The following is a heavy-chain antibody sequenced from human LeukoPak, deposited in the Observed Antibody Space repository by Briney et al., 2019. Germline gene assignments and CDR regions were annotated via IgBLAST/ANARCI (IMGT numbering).Heavy chain of an antibody. Sequence: PGGSLRLPXAASGFTFSSYAMSWVRQAPGKGLEWVSSISGSGGSTYYSDSVKGRFTISRDNSKKTLYLQLNSLRAEDTAVYYCAKDRSSGWYDAFDIWGQGTMVIVSS. V-gene: IGHV3-23*01. J-gene: IGHJ3*02. CDR3: AKDRSSGWYDAFDI. CDR2: ISGSGGST. D-gene: IGHD6-19*01. CDR1: GFTFSSYA.